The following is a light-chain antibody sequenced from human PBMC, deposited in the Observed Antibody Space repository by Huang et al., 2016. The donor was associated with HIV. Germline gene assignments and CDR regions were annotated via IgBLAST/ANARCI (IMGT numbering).Light chain of an antibody. CDR2: GAS. CDR1: QSVSSSY. J-gene: IGKJ1*01. V-gene: IGKV3-20*01. Sequence: DIVLTQSPGTLSLSPGERATLSCRASQSVSSSYLAWYQQKPGQAPRLLIYGASSRATGIPDRLSGSGSGTDFTLTISRLEPGDFAVYYCQQYGSSPWTFGQGTKVEIK. CDR3: QQYGSSPWT.